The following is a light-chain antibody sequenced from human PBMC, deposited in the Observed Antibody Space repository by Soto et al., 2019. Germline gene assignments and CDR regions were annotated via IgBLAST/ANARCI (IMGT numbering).Light chain of an antibody. V-gene: IGKV1-39*01. Sequence: DIQMTQSPYSLSAAVGDRVTIACRASQNINTYLNWYQQKPGKAPKLLIFDAASLHTGVPPRFSGRGSGTNFTLTITSLQPEDFATYYCQQSYTSLALTFGGGTKVDIK. CDR2: DAA. J-gene: IGKJ4*01. CDR1: QNINTY. CDR3: QQSYTSLALT.